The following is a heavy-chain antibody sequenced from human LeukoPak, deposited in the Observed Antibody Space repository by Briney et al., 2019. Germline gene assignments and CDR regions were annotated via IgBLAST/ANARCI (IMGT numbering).Heavy chain of an antibody. CDR1: GDSISCSGCY. CDR3: AGQITMVRGVLNWFDP. Sequence: PSETLSLTCTVSGDSISCSGCYWGWIRQPPGKGLEWIGSIHHSGSTSYNPSLKSRVTISKDPSKNQFSLKLSSVTAADTAVYYCAGQITMVRGVLNWFDPWGQGTLVTVSS. V-gene: IGHV4-39*07. D-gene: IGHD3-10*01. J-gene: IGHJ5*02. CDR2: IHHSGST.